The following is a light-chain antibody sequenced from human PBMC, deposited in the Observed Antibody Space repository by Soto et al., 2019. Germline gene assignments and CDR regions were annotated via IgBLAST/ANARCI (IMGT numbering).Light chain of an antibody. Sequence: QSALTQPPSASGSPGQSVTISCTGTSSDVGAYNYVSWYQQHPGKAPKLMIYEVSNRPSGVSNRFSGSKSGNTASLTISGLQAEDEADYYCSSYTSSGTLRVFGGGTKLTVL. V-gene: IGLV2-14*01. CDR3: SSYTSSGTLRV. CDR1: SSDVGAYNY. J-gene: IGLJ3*02. CDR2: EVS.